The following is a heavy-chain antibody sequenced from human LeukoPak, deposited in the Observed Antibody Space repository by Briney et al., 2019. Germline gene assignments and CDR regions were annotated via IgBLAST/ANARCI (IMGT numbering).Heavy chain of an antibody. J-gene: IGHJ4*02. D-gene: IGHD3-22*01. CDR2: IYYSGST. CDR1: GGSISSYY. CDR3: ARGLTYYYDSSGYFFDS. Sequence: PSETLSLTCTVSGGSISSYYWSWIRQPPGKGLEWIGYIYYSGSTNYNPSLKSRVTISVDTSKNQFSLKLSSVTAADTAVYYCARGLTYYYDSSGYFFDSWGQGTLVTVSS. V-gene: IGHV4-59*01.